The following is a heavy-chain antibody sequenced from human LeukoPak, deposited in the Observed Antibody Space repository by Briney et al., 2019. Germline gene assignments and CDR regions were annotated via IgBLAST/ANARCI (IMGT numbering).Heavy chain of an antibody. V-gene: IGHV3-53*01. Sequence: PGGSLRLSCAASGFTVSSNYMSWVRQAPGKGLEWVSVIYSGGSTYYADSVKGRFTISRDNSKNTLYLQMNSLRAEDTAVYYCAKVPVTWEYFDYWGQGTLVTVSS. D-gene: IGHD1-26*01. CDR1: GFTVSSNY. CDR3: AKVPVTWEYFDY. J-gene: IGHJ4*02. CDR2: IYSGGST.